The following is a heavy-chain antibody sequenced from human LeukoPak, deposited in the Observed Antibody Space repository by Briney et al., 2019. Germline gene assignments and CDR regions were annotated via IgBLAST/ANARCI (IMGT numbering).Heavy chain of an antibody. D-gene: IGHD1-1*01. J-gene: IGHJ4*02. CDR1: GFTFSRYA. CDR2: ISYDGSNK. V-gene: IGHV3-30*04. Sequence: PGGSLRLSCAASGFTFSRYAMLWVRQAPGKGREWVAVISYDGSNKYYADSVKGRFTISRDNSKNTLYLQMNSLRAEDTAVYYCARISLLSGFDYWGQGTLVTVSS. CDR3: ARISLLSGFDY.